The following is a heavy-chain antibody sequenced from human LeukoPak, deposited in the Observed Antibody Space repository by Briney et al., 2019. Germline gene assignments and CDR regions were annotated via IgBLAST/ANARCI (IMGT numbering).Heavy chain of an antibody. CDR1: GRSISSSSYY. D-gene: IGHD6-6*01. CDR2: IYYSAGT. CDR3: ARLIGSSSRNFDY. J-gene: IGHJ4*02. V-gene: IGHV4-39*07. Sequence: AETLSLTCTVSGRSISSSSYYWGWIRQPPGKGLEWIGSIYYSAGTYYNPSLKNRVTISVDTSKNQFSLKLSSVTAADTGVYYCARLIGSSSRNFDYWGQGTLVTVSS.